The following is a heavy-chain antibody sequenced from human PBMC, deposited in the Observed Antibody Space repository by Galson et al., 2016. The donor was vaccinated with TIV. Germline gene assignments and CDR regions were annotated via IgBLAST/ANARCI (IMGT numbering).Heavy chain of an antibody. V-gene: IGHV3-11*05. J-gene: IGHJ5*02. CDR3: VRGSLDL. Sequence: SLRLSCAVSGFSFSDYYMIWVRQAPGKGLQWVSYISSTGILTNYADSVKGRFTVSRDNAKGSLLLQMNSLRAEDTALYYCVRGSLDLWGQGTFVTVSS. CDR1: GFSFSDYY. CDR2: ISSTGILT.